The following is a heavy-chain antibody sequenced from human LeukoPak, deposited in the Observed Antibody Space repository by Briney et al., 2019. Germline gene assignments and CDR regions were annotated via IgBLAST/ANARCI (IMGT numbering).Heavy chain of an antibody. CDR1: GGSIRSYY. Sequence: PSETLSLTCTVSGGSIRSYYGSTIRQPAGKGLEWIGRIYTSGSTNYNPSLKSRVTMSVDPSRNQFSLKLSSVAAADTAVYYCARTTRGSYGLRGWFDPWGQGTLVTVSS. CDR3: ARTTRGSYGLRGWFDP. V-gene: IGHV4-4*07. D-gene: IGHD3-16*01. CDR2: IYTSGST. J-gene: IGHJ5*02.